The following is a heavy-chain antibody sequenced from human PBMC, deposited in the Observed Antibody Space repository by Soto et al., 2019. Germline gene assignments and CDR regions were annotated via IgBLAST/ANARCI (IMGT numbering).Heavy chain of an antibody. V-gene: IGHV1-69*08. Sequence: QVQLVQSGAEVKKPGSSVKVSCKASGGTFSSYTISWVRQAPGQGLEWMGRIIPILGIANYAQKFQGRVTSTADKSTSTAYMELSSLRSEDTAVYYFARDVVVAATDAFDIWGQGTMVTVSS. D-gene: IGHD2-15*01. CDR2: IIPILGIA. CDR3: ARDVVVAATDAFDI. CDR1: GGTFSSYT. J-gene: IGHJ3*02.